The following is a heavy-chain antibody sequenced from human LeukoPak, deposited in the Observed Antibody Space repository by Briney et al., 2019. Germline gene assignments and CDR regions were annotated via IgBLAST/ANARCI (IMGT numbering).Heavy chain of an antibody. Sequence: SETLSLTCTVSGGSISSSSYYWGWIRQPPGKGLEWIGSIYYSGSTYYNPSLKSRVTISVDTSKNQFSLKLSSVTAADTAVYYCAGQRIPTIVVVPAAIYFDYWGQGTLVTVSS. CDR1: GGSISSSSYY. J-gene: IGHJ4*02. D-gene: IGHD2-2*01. CDR2: IYYSGST. V-gene: IGHV4-39*07. CDR3: AGQRIPTIVVVPAAIYFDY.